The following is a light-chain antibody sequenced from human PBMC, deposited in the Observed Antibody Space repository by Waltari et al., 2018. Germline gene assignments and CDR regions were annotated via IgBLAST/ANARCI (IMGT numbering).Light chain of an antibody. CDR2: GAS. CDR1: QSISRN. J-gene: IGKJ2*01. V-gene: IGKV3-15*01. Sequence: EVLMTQSPATLSVSPGERATLSCRASQSISRNLAWYQQKPGQAPRLLMYGASTRAPGIPARFSGSGSGTEFTLSISSLQSEDFAVYYCQQYNNWRTFGQGTKLEIK. CDR3: QQYNNWRT.